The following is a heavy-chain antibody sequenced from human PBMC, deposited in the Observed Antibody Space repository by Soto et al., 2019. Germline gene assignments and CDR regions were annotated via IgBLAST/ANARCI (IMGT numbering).Heavy chain of an antibody. V-gene: IGHV2-26*01. Sequence: SGPALVNPAETLTLACTVSWLSLRNARMGVSWIRQPPGKALEWLAHIFSNDEKSYSTSLKSRLTISKDTSKSQVVLTMTNMDPVDTATYYCARIENRPKRFDPWGQGTLVTVSS. CDR3: ARIENRPKRFDP. CDR2: IFSNDEK. J-gene: IGHJ5*02. CDR1: WLSLRNARMG.